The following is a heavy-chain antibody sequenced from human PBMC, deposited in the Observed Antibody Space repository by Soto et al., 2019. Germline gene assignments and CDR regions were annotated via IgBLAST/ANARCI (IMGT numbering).Heavy chain of an antibody. D-gene: IGHD6-19*01. CDR2: ISYDGSNK. CDR1: GFTFSSYA. V-gene: IGHV3-30-3*01. CDR3: ARDFLAIAVADYFDY. J-gene: IGHJ4*02. Sequence: GGSLRLSCAASGFTFSSYAMHWVRQAPGKGLRWVAVISYDGSNKYYADSVKGRFTISRDNSKNTLYLQMNSLRAEDTAVYYCARDFLAIAVADYFDYWGQGTLVTVSS.